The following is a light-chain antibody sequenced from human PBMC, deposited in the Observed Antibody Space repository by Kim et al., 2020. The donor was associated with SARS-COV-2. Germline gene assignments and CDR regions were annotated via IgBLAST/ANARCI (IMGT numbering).Light chain of an antibody. J-gene: IGLJ2*01. V-gene: IGLV6-57*03. Sequence: GKTVTLSCTRSSGSIDDNYVQWYQQRPGGGPTTVIYEDDQRPSGVSDRFSGSIDNSSNSASLTISGLRTEDEADYYCQSYNRDNVLFGGGTKVTVL. CDR2: EDD. CDR3: QSYNRDNVL. CDR1: SGSIDDNY.